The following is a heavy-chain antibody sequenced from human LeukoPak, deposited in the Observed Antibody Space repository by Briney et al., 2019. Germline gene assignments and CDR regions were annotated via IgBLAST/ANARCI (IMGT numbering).Heavy chain of an antibody. V-gene: IGHV1-2*02. J-gene: IGHJ3*02. D-gene: IGHD5-18*01. Sequence: ASVKVSCKASGYTFTGYYMHWVRQAPGQGLEWMGWINPNSGGTNYAQKFQGRVTMTRDTSISTAYMELSRLRSDDTAVYYCARDKWRRGTAMVVAFDIWGQGTMVTVSS. CDR2: INPNSGGT. CDR3: ARDKWRRGTAMVVAFDI. CDR1: GYTFTGYY.